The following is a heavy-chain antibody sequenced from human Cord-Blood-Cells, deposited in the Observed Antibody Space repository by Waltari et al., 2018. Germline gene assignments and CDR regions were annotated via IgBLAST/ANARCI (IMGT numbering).Heavy chain of an antibody. CDR3: ARRMAPPVEYSSGWYEYNWFDP. D-gene: IGHD6-19*01. J-gene: IGHJ5*02. Sequence: QLQLQESGPGLVKPSETLSLTCTVPGGSISSSSYYWGWIRPPPGKGPAGIGSIYYSGSTYYNPSLKSRVTISVDTSKNQFSLKLSSVTAADTAVYYGARRMAPPVEYSSGWYEYNWFDPWGQGTLVTVSS. V-gene: IGHV4-39*01. CDR2: IYYSGST. CDR1: GGSISSSSYY.